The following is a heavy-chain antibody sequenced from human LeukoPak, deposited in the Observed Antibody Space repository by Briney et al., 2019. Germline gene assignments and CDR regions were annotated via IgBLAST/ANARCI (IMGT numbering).Heavy chain of an antibody. J-gene: IGHJ4*02. CDR2: IWYDGSNK. Sequence: GRSLRLSCAASGFTFSSYGMHWVRQAPGKGLEWVAVIWYDGSNKYYADSVKGRFTISRDNSKNTLYLQMNSLRAEDTAVYYCAKVYSSSSPGDYWGQGTLVTVSS. CDR1: GFTFSSYG. D-gene: IGHD6-13*01. CDR3: AKVYSSSSPGDY. V-gene: IGHV3-33*06.